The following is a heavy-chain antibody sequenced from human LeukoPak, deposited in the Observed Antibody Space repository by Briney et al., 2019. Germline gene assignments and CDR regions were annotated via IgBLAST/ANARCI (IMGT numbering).Heavy chain of an antibody. J-gene: IGHJ4*02. V-gene: IGHV1-18*01. CDR1: GYTFTSYG. CDR3: ASSITMVRGVTHPFDY. D-gene: IGHD3-10*01. Sequence: TSVKVSCKASGYTFTSYGISWVRQAPGQGLEWMGWISAYNGNTNYAQKLQGRVTMTTDTSTSTAYMELRSLRSDDTAVYYCASSITMVRGVTHPFDYWGQGTLVTVSS. CDR2: ISAYNGNT.